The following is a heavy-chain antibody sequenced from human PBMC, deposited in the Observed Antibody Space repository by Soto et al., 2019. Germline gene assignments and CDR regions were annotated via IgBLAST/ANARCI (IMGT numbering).Heavy chain of an antibody. CDR3: AKVSTYYYDSSGYSRDY. D-gene: IGHD3-22*01. CDR2: ISGSGGST. CDR1: GFSFSSHA. J-gene: IGHJ4*02. Sequence: PGGSLRLSCAAPGFSFSSHAMSWVRQAPGKGLEWVSAISGSGGSTYYADSVKGRFTISRDNSKKTLYLQMNSLRAEDTAVYYCAKVSTYYYDSSGYSRDYWGQGTLVTVSS. V-gene: IGHV3-23*01.